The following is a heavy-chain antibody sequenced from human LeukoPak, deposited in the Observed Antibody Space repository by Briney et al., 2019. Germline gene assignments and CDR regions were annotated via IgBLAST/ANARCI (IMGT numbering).Heavy chain of an antibody. V-gene: IGHV4-34*01. CDR3: ARHLGRGLHFQGFDY. J-gene: IGHJ4*02. CDR1: GGSFSGYY. CDR2: INHSGST. Sequence: SETLSLTCAVYGGSFSGYYWSWIRQPPGKGLEWIGEINHSGSTNYNPSLKSRVTISVDTSKNQFSLKLSSVTAADTAVYYCARHLGRGLHFQGFDYWGQGTLVTVSS. D-gene: IGHD5-24*01.